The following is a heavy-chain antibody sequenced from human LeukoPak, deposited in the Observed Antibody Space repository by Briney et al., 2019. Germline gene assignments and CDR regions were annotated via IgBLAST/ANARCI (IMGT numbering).Heavy chain of an antibody. D-gene: IGHD6-13*01. CDR3: ARGHSSSWSSFGY. V-gene: IGHV3-30*04. Sequence: GRSLRLSCAASGFTFSSYAMHWVRQAPGKGLEWVAVISYDGSNKYYADSVKGRFTISRDNSKNTLYLQMNSLRAEDTAVYYCARGHSSSWSSFGYWGQGTLVTVSS. J-gene: IGHJ4*02. CDR1: GFTFSSYA. CDR2: ISYDGSNK.